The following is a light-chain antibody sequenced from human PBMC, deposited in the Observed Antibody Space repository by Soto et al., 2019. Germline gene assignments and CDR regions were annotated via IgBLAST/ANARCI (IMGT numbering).Light chain of an antibody. V-gene: IGLV1-51*01. Sequence: QSVLTQPPSVSAAPGQKVTISCSGSSSNIGSNYVAWYQQLPGTAPKLLIYDNNGRPSGIPDRFSGSKSGTSAALDISGLQPGDEADYYCATWDGGLRAVVFGGGTKVTVL. J-gene: IGLJ3*02. CDR3: ATWDGGLRAVV. CDR2: DNN. CDR1: SSNIGSNY.